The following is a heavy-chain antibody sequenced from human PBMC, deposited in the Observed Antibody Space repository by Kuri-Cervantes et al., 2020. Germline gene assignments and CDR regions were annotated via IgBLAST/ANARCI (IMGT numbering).Heavy chain of an antibody. J-gene: IGHJ6*02. CDR1: GFTFSSYA. V-gene: IGHV3-23*01. CDR3: ARVGVYSSGWGGNYYYGMDV. D-gene: IGHD6-19*01. Sequence: GESLKISCAASGFTFSSYAMHWVRQAPGKGLEWVSAISGSGGSTYYADSVKGRFTISRDNSKNTLYLQMNSLRAEDTAVYYCARVGVYSSGWGGNYYYGMDVWGQGTTVTVSS. CDR2: ISGSGGST.